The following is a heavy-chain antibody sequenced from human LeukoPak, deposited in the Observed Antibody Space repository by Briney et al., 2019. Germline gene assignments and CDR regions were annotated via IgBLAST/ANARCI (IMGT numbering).Heavy chain of an antibody. Sequence: QSGGSLRLSCAASGFTFSSNYMSWVRQAPGKGLEWVSVIYSGGSTYYSDSVKGRFTISRDNSKNTLYLQMNSLRVEDTAVYYCARAGLYCSGGSCYHFDYWGQGTLVTVSS. CDR2: IYSGGST. V-gene: IGHV3-53*01. J-gene: IGHJ4*02. CDR1: GFTFSSNY. D-gene: IGHD2-15*01. CDR3: ARAGLYCSGGSCYHFDY.